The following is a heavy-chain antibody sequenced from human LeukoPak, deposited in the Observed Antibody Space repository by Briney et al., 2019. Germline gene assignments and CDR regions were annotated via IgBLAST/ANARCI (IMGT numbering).Heavy chain of an antibody. J-gene: IGHJ3*02. CDR1: GFTFSSYA. CDR2: ISGSGGST. D-gene: IGHD3-16*02. Sequence: GGSQRLSCAASGFTFSSYAMSWVRQAPGKGLEWVSAISGSGGSTYYADSVKGRFTISRDNSKNTLYLQMNSLRDEDTAVYYCANSPIMITFGGVIVPTGAFDIWGQGTMVTVSS. CDR3: ANSPIMITFGGVIVPTGAFDI. V-gene: IGHV3-23*01.